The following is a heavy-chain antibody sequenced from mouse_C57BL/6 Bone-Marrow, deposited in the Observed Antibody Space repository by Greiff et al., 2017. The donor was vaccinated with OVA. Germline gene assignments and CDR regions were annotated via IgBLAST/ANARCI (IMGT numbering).Heavy chain of an antibody. CDR2: IYLGSGST. D-gene: IGHD1-1*01. J-gene: IGHJ2*01. V-gene: IGHV1-55*01. Sequence: QLPGAELVKPGPSVKMSCTASGYTFTFYCITWVKQRPGPGLEWIGVIYLGSGSTNYNEKFKSKATLTVDTSSSTAYMQLSNLTSEDSAVYDCARLYYGSSHDYWGQGTTLTVSS. CDR3: ARLYYGSSHDY. CDR1: GYTFTFYC.